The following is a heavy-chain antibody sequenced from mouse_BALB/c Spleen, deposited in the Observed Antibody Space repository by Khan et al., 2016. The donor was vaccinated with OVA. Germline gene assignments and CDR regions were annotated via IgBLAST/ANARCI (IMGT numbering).Heavy chain of an antibody. CDR3: ARVDGGDFDD. D-gene: IGHD2-3*01. J-gene: IGHJ2*01. CDR1: GYSITSDYA. Sequence: EVQLQESGPGLVKPSQSLSLTCTVTGYSITSDYAWNWIRQFPGNKLEWMGYISYSGNTTYNPSLKSRFSITRDTSKNPFFLQLHSVTTEDTATFVSARVDGGDFDDWGQGTTLTVSS. V-gene: IGHV3-2*02. CDR2: ISYSGNT.